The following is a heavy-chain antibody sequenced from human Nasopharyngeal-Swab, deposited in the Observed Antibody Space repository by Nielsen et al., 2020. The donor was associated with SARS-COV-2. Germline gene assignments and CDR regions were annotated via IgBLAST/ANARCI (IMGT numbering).Heavy chain of an antibody. CDR3: VRLSIATAGVDY. V-gene: IGHV3-7*01. CDR2: IKQDGDET. Sequence: GGSLRLSCAPSGFTFNTFWMSWVRQAPGKGLEWVAIIKQDGDETQYVDSVKGRFTISRDNPKNSLYLQMNSLRAEDTAVFYCVRLSIATAGVDYWGQGTLVTVSS. D-gene: IGHD6-13*01. CDR1: GFTFNTFW. J-gene: IGHJ4*02.